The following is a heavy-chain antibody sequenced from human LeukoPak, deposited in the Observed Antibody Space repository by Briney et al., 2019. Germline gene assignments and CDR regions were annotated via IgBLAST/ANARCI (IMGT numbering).Heavy chain of an antibody. V-gene: IGHV4-4*07. CDR3: TRTSPRYGGFDY. Sequence: SETLSLTCTVSDGSISSYYWSWTRQPAGKGLEWIGRVYSSGSTNYNPSLKSRVTMSVDTSKKQFSLKLNSATAADTAVYYCTRTSPRYGGFDYWGPGTLVTVSS. J-gene: IGHJ4*02. D-gene: IGHD4-23*01. CDR1: DGSISSYY. CDR2: VYSSGST.